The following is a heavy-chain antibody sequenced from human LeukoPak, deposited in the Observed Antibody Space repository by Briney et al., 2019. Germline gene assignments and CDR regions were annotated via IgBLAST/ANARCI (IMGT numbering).Heavy chain of an antibody. CDR2: INSDGSST. V-gene: IGHV3-74*01. CDR1: GFTFSSYW. J-gene: IGHJ5*02. Sequence: GGSLRLSCAASGFTFSSYWMHGVRQAPGKGLVWVSRINSDGSSTSYADSVKGRFTISRDNAKNTLYLQMNSLRAEDTAVYYCARALYCSSTSCPNWFDPWGQGTLVTVSS. D-gene: IGHD2-2*01. CDR3: ARALYCSSTSCPNWFDP.